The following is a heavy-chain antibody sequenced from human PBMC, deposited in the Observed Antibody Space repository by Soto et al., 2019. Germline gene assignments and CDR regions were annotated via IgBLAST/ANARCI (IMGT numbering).Heavy chain of an antibody. CDR1: GYTFTSYY. J-gene: IGHJ6*02. D-gene: IGHD1-1*01. Sequence: ASVKVSCKASGYTFTSYYMHWVRQAPGQRLEWMGIINPSVVSTSYAQKFQGRVTMTRDTSTSTVYMELSSLRFEDTAVYYCARPSWNDYGMDVWGQGTTVTVSS. CDR2: INPSVVST. CDR3: ARPSWNDYGMDV. V-gene: IGHV1-46*01.